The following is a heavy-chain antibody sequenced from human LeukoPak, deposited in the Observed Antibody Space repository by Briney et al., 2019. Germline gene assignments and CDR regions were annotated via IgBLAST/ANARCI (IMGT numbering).Heavy chain of an antibody. CDR3: ARDVEGATIGHYFDF. CDR1: GFSSSNNY. Sequence: SETLSLTCSVSGFSSSNNYWSWIRQSPGKGLEWTGYIHYRGYTYYNPYLESRVTISVDTSQNRFSLKLISVTAADTAIYYCARDVEGATIGHYFDFWGQGILVTVSS. D-gene: IGHD5-12*01. CDR2: IHYRGYT. J-gene: IGHJ4*02. V-gene: IGHV4-59*01.